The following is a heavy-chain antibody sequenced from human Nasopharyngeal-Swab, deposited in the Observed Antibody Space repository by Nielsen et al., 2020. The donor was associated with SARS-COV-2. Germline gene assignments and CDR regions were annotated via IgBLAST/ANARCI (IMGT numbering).Heavy chain of an antibody. J-gene: IGHJ6*03. Sequence: SETLSLTCAVYGGSFSGYYWSWIRQPPGKGLEWIGEINHSGGTNYNPSLKSRVTISVDTSKNQFSLKLSSVTAADTAVYYCARKRREGRSSGWYSLGSYYMDVWGKGTTVTVSS. CDR1: GGSFSGYY. V-gene: IGHV4-34*01. CDR2: INHSGGT. D-gene: IGHD6-19*01. CDR3: ARKRREGRSSGWYSLGSYYMDV.